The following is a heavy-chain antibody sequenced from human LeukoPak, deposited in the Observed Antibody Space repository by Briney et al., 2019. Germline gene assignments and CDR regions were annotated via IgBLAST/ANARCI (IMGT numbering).Heavy chain of an antibody. Sequence: GGSLRLSCAASGFTFSSYGMHWVRQAPGKGLEWVAFIRFDGSNKYYADSVKGRFTISRDNSKSTLYLQMNSLRAEDTAVYYCAKDTGCTICIDAFDIWGQGTLVTVSS. J-gene: IGHJ3*02. D-gene: IGHD2-2*01. V-gene: IGHV3-30*02. CDR2: IRFDGSNK. CDR1: GFTFSSYG. CDR3: AKDTGCTICIDAFDI.